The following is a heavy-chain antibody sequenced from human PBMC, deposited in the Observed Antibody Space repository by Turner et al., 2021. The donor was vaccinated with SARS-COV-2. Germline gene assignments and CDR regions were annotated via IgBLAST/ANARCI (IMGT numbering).Heavy chain of an antibody. CDR2: ISYDGSNK. J-gene: IGHJ4*02. V-gene: IGHV3-30-3*01. D-gene: IGHD3-10*01. CDR3: ARDSGDFDY. CDR1: GFTFSSYV. Sequence: QLQLVESGGGVVQPGRYLSLCCAASGFTFSSYVMHWVRQAPGKGLEWVAVISYDGSNKYYADSGKGRFTISRDNSKNTLYLQMNSLRAEDTAVYYCARDSGDFDYWGQGTLVTVSS.